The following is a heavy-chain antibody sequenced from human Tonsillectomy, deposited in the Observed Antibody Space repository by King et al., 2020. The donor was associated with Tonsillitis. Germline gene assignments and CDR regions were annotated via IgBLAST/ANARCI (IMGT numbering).Heavy chain of an antibody. D-gene: IGHD1-26*01. CDR2: ISSGSTYI. Sequence: VKLVESGGGLVKPGGSLRLSCAASGLTFSSYSMNWVRQAPGKGLEWVSLISSGSTYIYYADSVKGRFSISRDNAKKSLNLQLNSLRVEDTAVYYCARGGGGASKDAFDIWGQGTMVTVSP. V-gene: IGHV3-21*01. J-gene: IGHJ3*02. CDR3: ARGGGGASKDAFDI. CDR1: GLTFSSYS.